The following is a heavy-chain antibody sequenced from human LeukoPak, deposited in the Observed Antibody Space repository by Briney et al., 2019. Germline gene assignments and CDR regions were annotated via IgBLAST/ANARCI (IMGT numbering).Heavy chain of an antibody. CDR1: GYTFTSYG. CDR3: ARRRAYCGGDCYRVNDY. CDR2: ICAYNGNT. D-gene: IGHD2-21*02. Sequence: GASVKVSCKASGYTFTSYGISWVRQAPGQGLEWMGWICAYNGNTNYAQKLQGRVTMTTDTSTSTAYMELRSLRSDDTAVYYCARRRAYCGGDCYRVNDYWGQGTLVTVSS. V-gene: IGHV1-18*01. J-gene: IGHJ4*02.